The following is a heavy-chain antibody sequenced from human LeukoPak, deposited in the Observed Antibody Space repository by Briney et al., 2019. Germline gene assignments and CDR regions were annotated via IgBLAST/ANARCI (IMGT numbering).Heavy chain of an antibody. CDR3: ARGRGTYYFDY. CDR1: GFTVSSYY. V-gene: IGHV3-53*01. D-gene: IGHD3-10*01. CDR2: IYSGGST. Sequence: RPGGSLRLSCAASGFTVSSYYMSWVRQAPGKGLEWVSLIYSGGSTYYADSVEGRFTLSRDNSKNTLYFQMNSLRADDTAVYYCARGRGTYYFDYWGRGTLVTVSS. J-gene: IGHJ4*02.